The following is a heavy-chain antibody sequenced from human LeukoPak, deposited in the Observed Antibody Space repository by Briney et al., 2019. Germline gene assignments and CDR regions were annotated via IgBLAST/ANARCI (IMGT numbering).Heavy chain of an antibody. Sequence: PSETLSLTCSVSGGSISSYYWSWVRQPAGKGLEWIGRIYISGNTKYNPSLKSRVIVSVDKSKNQFSLKLNSVTAADTAVYYCASLNIVVVAGTIDSRPDYYYYHMDVWGKGTTVTVSS. CDR2: IYISGNT. CDR3: ASLNIVVVAGTIDSRPDYYYYHMDV. J-gene: IGHJ6*03. D-gene: IGHD2-2*02. V-gene: IGHV4-4*07. CDR1: GGSISSYY.